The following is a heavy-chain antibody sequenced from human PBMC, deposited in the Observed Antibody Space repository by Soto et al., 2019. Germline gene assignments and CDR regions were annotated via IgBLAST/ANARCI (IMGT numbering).Heavy chain of an antibody. D-gene: IGHD6-19*01. CDR2: IWYDGSNK. CDR3: ARDPGIAVAGRGYYYGMDV. V-gene: IGHV3-33*01. CDR1: GFTFSSYG. J-gene: IGHJ6*02. Sequence: QVQLVESGGGVVQPGRSRRLSCAASGFTFSSYGMHWVRQAPGKGLEWVAVIWYDGSNKYYADSVKGRFTISRDNSKNTLYLQMNSLRAEDTAVYYCARDPGIAVAGRGYYYGMDVWGQGTTVTVSS.